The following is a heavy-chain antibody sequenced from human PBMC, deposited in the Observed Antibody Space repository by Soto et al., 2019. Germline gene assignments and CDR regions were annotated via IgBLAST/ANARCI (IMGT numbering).Heavy chain of an antibody. CDR1: GYTFTSYG. Sequence: VASVKVSCKASGYTFTSYGISWVRQAPGQGLEWMGWISAYNGNTNHAQKLQGRVTMTTDTSTSTAYMELRSLRSDDTAVYYCARDYSYYDSSGYSTEAFDIWGQGTMVTVSS. CDR2: ISAYNGNT. V-gene: IGHV1-18*01. CDR3: ARDYSYYDSSGYSTEAFDI. D-gene: IGHD3-22*01. J-gene: IGHJ3*02.